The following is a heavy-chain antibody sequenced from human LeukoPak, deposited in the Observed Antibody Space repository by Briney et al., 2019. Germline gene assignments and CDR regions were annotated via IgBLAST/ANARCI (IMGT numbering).Heavy chain of an antibody. J-gene: IGHJ4*02. V-gene: IGHV3-23*01. D-gene: IGHD2-21*02. CDR2: ISGSGGST. Sequence: GGSLSLSCAASGFTFSSYAMSWVRQAPGKGLEWVSAISGSGGSTYYADSVKGRFTISRDNSKNPLYLQMNSLRAEDTAVYYCAKGERAYCGGDCYYDYWGQGTLVTVSS. CDR3: AKGERAYCGGDCYYDY. CDR1: GFTFSSYA.